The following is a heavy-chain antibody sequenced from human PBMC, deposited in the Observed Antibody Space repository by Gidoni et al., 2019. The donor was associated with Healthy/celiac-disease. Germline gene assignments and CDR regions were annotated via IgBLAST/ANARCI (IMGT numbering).Heavy chain of an antibody. CDR3: ARGKTRWTRLYFDY. CDR1: GGSFSGYY. D-gene: IGHD1-1*01. V-gene: IGHV4-34*01. Sequence: QVQLQQWGAGLLKPSETLSLTCAVYGGSFSGYYWSWIRQPPGKGLEWIGEINHSGSTNYNPSLKSRVTISVDTSKNQFSLKLSSVTAADTAVYYCARGKTRWTRLYFDYWGQGTLVTVSS. CDR2: INHSGST. J-gene: IGHJ4*02.